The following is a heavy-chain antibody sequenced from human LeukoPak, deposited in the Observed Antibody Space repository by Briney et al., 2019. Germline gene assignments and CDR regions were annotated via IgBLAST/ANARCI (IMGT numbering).Heavy chain of an antibody. Sequence: QSGGSLRLSCAASGFTFSSYSMNWVRQAPGKGLEWVSYISSSSGTIYYADSVRGRFTISRDNSKNTVSLQMNSLRAEDTAVYYCAKVRGAVAITFLDYWGQGTLVTVSS. D-gene: IGHD3-22*01. CDR1: GFTFSSYS. CDR3: AKVRGAVAITFLDY. J-gene: IGHJ4*02. CDR2: ISSSSGTI. V-gene: IGHV3-48*01.